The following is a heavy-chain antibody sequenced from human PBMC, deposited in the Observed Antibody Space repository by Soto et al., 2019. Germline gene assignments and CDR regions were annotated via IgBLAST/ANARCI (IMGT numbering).Heavy chain of an antibody. D-gene: IGHD5-18*01. CDR2: ISTLNGNT. V-gene: IGHV1-18*01. CDR1: GYDYVTYA. J-gene: IGHJ6*02. CDR3: ARRVQVWLPDYYGIDV. Sequence: QAQLVQSGAEVKKPGASVNVSCKASGYDYVTYAITWVRQRPGQGLEWMGWISTLNGNTNYAQNFQGRVTMTTVTSTRIVHLELRSLRSDDTAVYYCARRVQVWLPDYYGIDVWGQGTTVTVSS.